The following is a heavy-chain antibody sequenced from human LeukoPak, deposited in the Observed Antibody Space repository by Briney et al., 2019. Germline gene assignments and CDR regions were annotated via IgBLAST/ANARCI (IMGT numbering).Heavy chain of an antibody. Sequence: PGGSLRLSCKASGFIFSDYYMTWIRQVPGKGPEWVAYVGDSGSTVYYRDSVEGRFTISRDNSKNTLYLQMNSLRAEDTAVYYCAKESPSPSSWSGAFDIWGQGTMVTVSS. CDR2: VGDSGSTV. D-gene: IGHD6-13*01. CDR1: GFIFSDYY. CDR3: AKESPSPSSWSGAFDI. V-gene: IGHV3-11*01. J-gene: IGHJ3*02.